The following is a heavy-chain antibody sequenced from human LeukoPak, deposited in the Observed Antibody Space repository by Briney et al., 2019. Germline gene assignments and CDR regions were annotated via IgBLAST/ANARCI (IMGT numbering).Heavy chain of an antibody. CDR3: ARDFGVITMVRGVIRNWFDP. J-gene: IGHJ5*02. CDR1: GYTFTGYY. CDR2: INPNSGGT. D-gene: IGHD3-10*01. V-gene: IGHV1-2*02. Sequence: ASVKVSCKASGYTFTGYYMHWVRQAPGQGLEWMGWINPNSGGTNYAQKFQGRVTTTRDTSISTAYMELSRLRSDDTAVYYCARDFGVITMVRGVIRNWFDPWGQGTLVTVSS.